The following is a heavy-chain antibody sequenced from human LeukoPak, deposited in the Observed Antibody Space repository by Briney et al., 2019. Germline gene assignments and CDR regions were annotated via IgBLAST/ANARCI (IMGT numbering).Heavy chain of an antibody. J-gene: IGHJ6*03. CDR3: AKGLRTGVGPYMGYHYYMDV. Sequence: GGSLRLSCAASGFTFSSYAMSWVRQAPGKGLKWGSTINDNGADTYYADSVKGRFTISRDNSYNTVSLQMNSLRDEDTGVYYCAKGLRTGVGPYMGYHYYMDVWGKGATVTVSS. CDR2: INDNGADT. V-gene: IGHV3-23*01. CDR1: GFTFSSYA. D-gene: IGHD3-16*01.